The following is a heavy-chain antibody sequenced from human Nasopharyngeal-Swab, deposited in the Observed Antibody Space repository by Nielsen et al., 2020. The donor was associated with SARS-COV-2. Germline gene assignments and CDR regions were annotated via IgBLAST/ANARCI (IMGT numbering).Heavy chain of an antibody. D-gene: IGHD1-26*01. Sequence: GESLKISCADSGFSFNSYSMIWVRQVPGEGLEWVSSISGSGSYVYYADSVKGRFTISKDSAKNSLYLQMNSLRAEDTAVYFCARIAGRGSIYYYYMDVWGTGTTVTVSS. J-gene: IGHJ6*03. V-gene: IGHV3-21*01. CDR3: ARIAGRGSIYYYYMDV. CDR1: GFSFNSYS. CDR2: ISGSGSYV.